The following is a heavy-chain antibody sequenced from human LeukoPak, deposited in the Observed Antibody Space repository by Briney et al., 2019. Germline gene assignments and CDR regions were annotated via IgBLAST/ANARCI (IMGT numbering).Heavy chain of an antibody. Sequence: ASVKVSCKASGYTFTGYYMHWVRQAPGQGLEWMGWINPNSGGTNYAQKFQGRVTMTRDTSISTAYMELSRLRSDDTAVYYCARDPFGGSCYAVNYWGQGTLVTVSS. V-gene: IGHV1-2*02. CDR1: GYTFTGYY. J-gene: IGHJ4*02. CDR3: ARDPFGGSCYAVNY. CDR2: INPNSGGT. D-gene: IGHD2-15*01.